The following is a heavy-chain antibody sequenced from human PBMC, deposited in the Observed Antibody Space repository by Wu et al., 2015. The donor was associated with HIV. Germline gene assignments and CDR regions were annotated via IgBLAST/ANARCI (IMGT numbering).Heavy chain of an antibody. D-gene: IGHD6-19*01. CDR3: VRVRQWLGSGAFDI. CDR1: GGTFSSYA. CDR2: IIPIFGTA. V-gene: IGHV1-69*05. Sequence: QVQLVQSGAEVKKPGSSVKVSCKASGGTFSSYAISWVRQAPGQGLEWMGGIIPIFGTANYAQKFQGRVTITTDESTSTAYMELSSLRSEDTAVYYCVRVRQWLGSGAFDIVGPRGQWSPSLQ. J-gene: IGHJ3*02.